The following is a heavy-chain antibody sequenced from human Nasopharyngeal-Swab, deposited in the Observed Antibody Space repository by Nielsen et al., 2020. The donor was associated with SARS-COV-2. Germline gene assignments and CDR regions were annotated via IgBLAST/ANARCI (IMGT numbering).Heavy chain of an antibody. CDR3: ARVSSGWEP. V-gene: IGHV3-74*01. D-gene: IGHD6-19*01. CDR1: GFTFSSYW. J-gene: IGHJ5*02. CDR2: INSDGSST. Sequence: GESLKISCAASGFTFSSYWMHWVRQAPGKGLVWVSRINSDGSSTSYADSVKGRFTISRDNAKNSLYLQMNSLRAEDTAVYYCARVSSGWEPWGQGTLVTVSS.